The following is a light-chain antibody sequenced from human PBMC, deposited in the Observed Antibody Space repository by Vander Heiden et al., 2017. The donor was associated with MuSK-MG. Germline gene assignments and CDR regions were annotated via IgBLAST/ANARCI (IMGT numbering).Light chain of an antibody. CDR2: KAS. CDR1: QSISSW. Sequence: DIHMTQSPSTLSAFVGDRVTITCRSSQSISSWLAWHQQKPVKAPKLLIYKASSLESGVPSRFSGSGSGTEFTLTISSLQPDDFATYYCQQYDKYPVTFGQGTKVEI. V-gene: IGKV1-5*03. CDR3: QQYDKYPVT. J-gene: IGKJ1*01.